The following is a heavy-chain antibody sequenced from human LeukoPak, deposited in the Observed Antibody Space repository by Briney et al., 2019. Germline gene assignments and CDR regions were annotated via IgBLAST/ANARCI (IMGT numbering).Heavy chain of an antibody. Sequence: SETLSLTCTVSGGSISSYYWSWIRQSPEKGLEWIGYIYYTGSTNYNPSLKSRVTISVDTSKNQFSLTVTSVTAADTAVYYCATTENSSGWFGYWGQGALVTASS. J-gene: IGHJ4*02. V-gene: IGHV4-59*08. D-gene: IGHD6-19*01. CDR2: IYYTGST. CDR1: GGSISSYY. CDR3: ATTENSSGWFGY.